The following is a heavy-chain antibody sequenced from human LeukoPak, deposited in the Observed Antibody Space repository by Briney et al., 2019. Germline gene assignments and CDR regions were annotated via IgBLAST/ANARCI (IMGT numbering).Heavy chain of an antibody. Sequence: GASVKVSCKVSGYTLTELSMHWVRQAPGKGLEWMGGFDPEDGETIYAQKFQGRVTMTTDTSTSTAYMELRSLRSDDTAVYYCARDRGPFVVVSTDAFDIWGQGTMVTVSS. J-gene: IGHJ3*02. CDR3: ARDRGPFVVVSTDAFDI. CDR1: GYTLTELS. V-gene: IGHV1-24*01. D-gene: IGHD2-21*01. CDR2: FDPEDGET.